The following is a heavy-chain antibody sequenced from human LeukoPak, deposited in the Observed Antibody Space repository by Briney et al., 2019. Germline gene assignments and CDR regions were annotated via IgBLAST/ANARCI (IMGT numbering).Heavy chain of an antibody. CDR2: IYYSGST. Sequence: GSLSLTCTVSGGSISSYYWSWIRQSPGKGLEWIGYIYYSGSTNYNPSLKSRVTISVDTSKNQFSLKLSSVTAADTAVYYCARGDILTGSPFDYWGQGTLVTVSS. CDR1: GGSISSYY. J-gene: IGHJ4*02. V-gene: IGHV4-59*01. D-gene: IGHD3-9*01. CDR3: ARGDILTGSPFDY.